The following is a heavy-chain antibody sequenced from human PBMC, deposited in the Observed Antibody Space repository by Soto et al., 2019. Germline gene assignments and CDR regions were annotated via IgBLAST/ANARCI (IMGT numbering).Heavy chain of an antibody. CDR3: ASRTIAAAGNYYYYGMDV. CDR1: GYSFTSYW. D-gene: IGHD6-13*01. V-gene: IGHV5-10-1*01. CDR2: IDPSDSYT. J-gene: IGHJ6*02. Sequence: GESLKISCKGSGYSFTSYWISWVRQMPGKGLEWMGRIDPSDSYTNYSPSFQGHVTISADKPISTAYLQWSSLKASDTAMYYCASRTIAAAGNYYYYGMDVWGQGTTVTVSS.